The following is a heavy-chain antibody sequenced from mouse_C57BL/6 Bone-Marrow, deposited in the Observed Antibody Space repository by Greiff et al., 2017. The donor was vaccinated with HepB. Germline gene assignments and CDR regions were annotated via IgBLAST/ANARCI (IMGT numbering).Heavy chain of an antibody. CDR1: GYTFTSYG. V-gene: IGHV1-81*01. Sequence: VMLVESGAELARPGASVKLSCKASGYTFTSYGISWVKQRTGQGLEWIGEIYPRSGNTYYNEKFKGKATLTADKSSSTAYMELRSLTSEDSAVYFCATPFAYYSNYVVPWFAYWGQGTLVTVSA. CDR2: IYPRSGNT. CDR3: ATPFAYYSNYVVPWFAY. D-gene: IGHD2-5*01. J-gene: IGHJ3*01.